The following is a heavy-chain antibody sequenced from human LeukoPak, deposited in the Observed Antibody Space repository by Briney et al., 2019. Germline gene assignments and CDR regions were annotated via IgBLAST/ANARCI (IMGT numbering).Heavy chain of an antibody. V-gene: IGHV1-69*04. CDR1: GGTFSSYA. J-gene: IGHJ4*02. CDR3: ARGVEYYDSSGYFPY. Sequence: SVKVSCKASGGTFSSYAISWVRQAPGQGLEWMGRIIPILGIANYAQKFQGRVTITADKSTSTAYMELSSLRSEDTAVYYCARGVEYYDSSGYFPYWGQGTLVTVSS. D-gene: IGHD3-22*01. CDR2: IIPILGIA.